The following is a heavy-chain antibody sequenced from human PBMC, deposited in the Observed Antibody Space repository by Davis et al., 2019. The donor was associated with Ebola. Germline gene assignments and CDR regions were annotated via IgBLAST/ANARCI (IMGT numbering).Heavy chain of an antibody. CDR2: INGANGYT. CDR3: TRVSLYRFSRSSTYFDY. CDR1: GRTFTTFA. V-gene: IGHV1-3*01. Sequence: ASVKVSCKASGRTFTTFAIHWVRQAPGQRLEWMGWINGANGYTQYSQKFQGRATITRDTSASTAYMELSSLRSEDTAVYYCTRVSLYRFSRSSTYFDYWGQGTLVTVSS. J-gene: IGHJ4*02. D-gene: IGHD2-15*01.